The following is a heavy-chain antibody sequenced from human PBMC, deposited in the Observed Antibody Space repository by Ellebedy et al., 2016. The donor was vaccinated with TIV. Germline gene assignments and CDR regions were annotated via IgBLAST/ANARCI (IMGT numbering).Heavy chain of an antibody. CDR3: AKSSTLRLGELSSH. V-gene: IGHV3-9*01. CDR1: GFTFDDYA. J-gene: IGHJ4*02. CDR2: INWNSDTI. D-gene: IGHD3-16*02. Sequence: GGSLRLXXAASGFTFDDYAMHWVRQAPGKGLEWVSGINWNSDTIGYADSVKGRFTISRDNVQNSLYLQMNSLRTEDTALYYCAKSSTLRLGELSSHWGQGILVTVSS.